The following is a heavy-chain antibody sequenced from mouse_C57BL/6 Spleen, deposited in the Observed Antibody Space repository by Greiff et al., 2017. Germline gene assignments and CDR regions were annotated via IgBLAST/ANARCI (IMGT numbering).Heavy chain of an antibody. Sequence: EVQLVESGGGLVKPGGSLKLSCAASGFTFSDYGMHWVRQAPEKGLEWVAYISSGSSTIYYADTVKGRFPISRDNAKNTLFLQMTSLRSEDTAMYYCARRDSSGYPYYFDYWGQGTTLTVSS. V-gene: IGHV5-17*01. CDR3: ARRDSSGYPYYFDY. J-gene: IGHJ2*01. D-gene: IGHD3-2*02. CDR1: GFTFSDYG. CDR2: ISSGSSTI.